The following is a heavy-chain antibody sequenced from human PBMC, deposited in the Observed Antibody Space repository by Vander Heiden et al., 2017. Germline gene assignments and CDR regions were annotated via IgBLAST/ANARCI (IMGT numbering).Heavy chain of an antibody. V-gene: IGHV3-23*01. CDR3: VKGGRTDSVYSYSDF. D-gene: IGHD3-10*01. CDR1: GFNFNNYA. J-gene: IGHJ4*02. CDR2: ISDNGDNT. Sequence: EAQLLESGGGLAQPGGSLRLSCTVSGFNFNNYAMNWVRRAPGKGLEWVSDISDNGDNTYYADSVKGRFTISRDNAKNTLFLQMSGLRAEDTAVYYCVKGGRTDSVYSYSDFWGQGTLVTVTS.